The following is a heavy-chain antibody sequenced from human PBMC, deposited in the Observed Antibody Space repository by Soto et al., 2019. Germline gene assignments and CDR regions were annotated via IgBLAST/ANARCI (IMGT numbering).Heavy chain of an antibody. Sequence: PGWSMGLSCAASGFTLRSYGIHWVRQAPGKGLDWVAVISYDGNTQFYGDSVKGRFIVSRDNSRNTLYLQLNSVTAADTAVYYCARDRGSTGYYYFDSWGQGTLVTVSS. V-gene: IGHV3-30-3*01. J-gene: IGHJ4*02. CDR2: ISYDGNTQ. CDR3: ARDRGSTGYYYFDS. D-gene: IGHD3-22*01. CDR1: GFTLRSYG.